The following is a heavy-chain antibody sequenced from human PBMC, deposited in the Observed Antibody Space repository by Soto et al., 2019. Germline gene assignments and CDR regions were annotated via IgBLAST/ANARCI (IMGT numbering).Heavy chain of an antibody. CDR3: ARSLRGYSGYSGY. CDR1: GFTFSDYY. CDR2: ISSSGSDT. V-gene: IGHV3-11*05. Sequence: QVQLVESGGGLVKPGGCLRLSCAASGFTFSDYYMSWIRQAPGKGLEWVSYISSSGSDTNYADSVKGRFTVSRDNAKNSLYLQMNSLRADDTAVYYCARSLRGYSGYSGYWGQGTLVTVSS. J-gene: IGHJ4*02. D-gene: IGHD5-12*01.